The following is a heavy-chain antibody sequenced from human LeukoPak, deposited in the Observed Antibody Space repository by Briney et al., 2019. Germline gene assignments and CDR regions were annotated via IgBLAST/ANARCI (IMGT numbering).Heavy chain of an antibody. CDR1: GYTFTGYY. J-gene: IGHJ4*02. CDR3: ARGMGYCSGGSCFGLDY. D-gene: IGHD2-15*01. V-gene: IGHV1-2*02. Sequence: ASVKVSCTASGYTFTGYYMHWVRQAPGQGLEWMGWINPNSGGTNYAQKFQGRVTMTRDTSISTAYMELSRLRSDDTAVYYCARGMGYCSGGSCFGLDYWGQGTLVTVSS. CDR2: INPNSGGT.